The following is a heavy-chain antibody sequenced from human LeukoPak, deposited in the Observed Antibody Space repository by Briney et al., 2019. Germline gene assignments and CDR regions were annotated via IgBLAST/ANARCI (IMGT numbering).Heavy chain of an antibody. Sequence: PGGSLRLSCAASGFTFSSYGMHWVRQAPGKGLEWVAVISYDGSNKYYADSVKGRFTISRDNSKNTLYLQMNSLRAEDTALYYCAKDRTGIALAGMFFDVWGQGTLVTVSS. D-gene: IGHD6-19*01. CDR2: ISYDGSNK. CDR3: AKDRTGIALAGMFFDV. V-gene: IGHV3-30*18. CDR1: GFTFSSYG. J-gene: IGHJ4*02.